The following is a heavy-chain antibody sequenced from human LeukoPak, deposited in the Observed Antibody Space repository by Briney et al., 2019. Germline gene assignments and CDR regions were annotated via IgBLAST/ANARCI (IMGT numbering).Heavy chain of an antibody. J-gene: IGHJ6*02. CDR3: ARGGRGYFDWLLQTSYYYGMDV. Sequence: PGGSLRLSCAASGFTFSSYDMHWVRQATGKGLEWVSAIGTAGDTYYPGSVKGRFTISRENAKNSLYLQMNSLRAGDTAVYYCARGGRGYFDWLLQTSYYYGMDVWGQGTTVTVSS. D-gene: IGHD3-9*01. CDR2: IGTAGDT. V-gene: IGHV3-13*01. CDR1: GFTFSSYD.